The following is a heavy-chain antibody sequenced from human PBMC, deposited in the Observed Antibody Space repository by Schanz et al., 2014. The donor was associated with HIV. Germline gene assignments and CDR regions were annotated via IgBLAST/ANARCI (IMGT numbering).Heavy chain of an antibody. J-gene: IGHJ4*02. D-gene: IGHD6-13*01. CDR3: AKGYDWYTSSTGDY. CDR2: ISFSSSYI. Sequence: EVQLVESGGGLVKPGGSLRLSCAASGFTFSSYSMNWVRQAPGKGLEWVSSISFSSSYIYYADSVKGRFTISRVNSKNTLYLQMNSLRAEDTAIYYCAKGYDWYTSSTGDYWGQGTLVTVSS. V-gene: IGHV3-21*04. CDR1: GFTFSSYS.